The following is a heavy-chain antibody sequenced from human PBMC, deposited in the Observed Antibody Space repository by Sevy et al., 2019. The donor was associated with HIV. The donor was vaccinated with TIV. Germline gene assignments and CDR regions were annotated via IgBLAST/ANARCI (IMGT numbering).Heavy chain of an antibody. J-gene: IGHJ3*02. Sequence: GGSLRLSCAGSGFTFNSHTMNWVRQAPGKGLEWVSSISSSSSYIYYGDSVKGRFTNARDNAKSSRFLQMNSLRAEDTAIYFCARVKGYGDYGAFDIWGQGTMVTVSS. V-gene: IGHV3-21*01. D-gene: IGHD4-17*01. CDR3: ARVKGYGDYGAFDI. CDR2: ISSSSSYI. CDR1: GFTFNSHT.